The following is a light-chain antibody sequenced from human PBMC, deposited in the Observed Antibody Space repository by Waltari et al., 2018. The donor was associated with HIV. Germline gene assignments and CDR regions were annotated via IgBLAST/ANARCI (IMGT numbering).Light chain of an antibody. CDR3: TSYTTSDTLR. V-gene: IGLV2-14*03. Sequence: QSVLTQPASVSGSPGQSVTLSCTGTSSDFGFYNYVHWYQQYPGKAPTLIIYEVSSRPSGVSDRFSGSKSGNTASLTISGLQNEDEADYFCTSYTTSDTLRFGGGTKVTVL. CDR1: SSDFGFYNY. CDR2: EVS. J-gene: IGLJ3*02.